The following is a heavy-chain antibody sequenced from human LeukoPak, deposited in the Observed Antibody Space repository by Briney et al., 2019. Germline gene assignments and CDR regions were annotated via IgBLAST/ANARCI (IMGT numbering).Heavy chain of an antibody. Sequence: SETLSLTCTVSGGSISSYYWSWIRQPPGKGLEWIGYIYTSGSTNYNPSLKSRVTISVDTSKNQFSLKLSSVTAADTAVYYCARLGSSGNWFDPWGQGTLVTVSS. D-gene: IGHD1-1*01. CDR1: GGSISSYY. CDR3: ARLGSSGNWFDP. V-gene: IGHV4-4*09. CDR2: IYTSGST. J-gene: IGHJ5*02.